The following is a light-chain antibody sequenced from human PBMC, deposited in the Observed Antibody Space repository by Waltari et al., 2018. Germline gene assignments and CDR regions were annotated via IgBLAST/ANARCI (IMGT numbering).Light chain of an antibody. V-gene: IGLV3-25*03. CDR3: LSADSSGTSKV. J-gene: IGLJ3*02. CDR1: AWPKQY. CDR2: KDT. Sequence: SYELTQPPSVSVSPGQTARLPCSGDAWPKQYAFWYQQKPGQSPVLIIDKDTQRPSGIPERFSGSSSGTTVTMTISGVQAEDEADYYCLSADSSGTSKVFGGGTKLTVL.